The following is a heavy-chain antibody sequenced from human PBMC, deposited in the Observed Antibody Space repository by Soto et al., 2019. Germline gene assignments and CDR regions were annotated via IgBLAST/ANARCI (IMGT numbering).Heavy chain of an antibody. CDR1: GFTFSSYA. CDR2: ISYDGSNK. CDR3: ARRGPHSSGYYYFDY. V-gene: IGHV3-30-3*01. J-gene: IGHJ4*02. Sequence: QVQLVESGGGVVQPGRSLRLSCAASGFTFSSYAMHWVRQAPGKGLEWVAGISYDGSNKYYADSVKGRFTISRDNSKNTLYLQMNSLRAEDTAVYYCARRGPHSSGYYYFDYWGQGTLVTVSS. D-gene: IGHD3-22*01.